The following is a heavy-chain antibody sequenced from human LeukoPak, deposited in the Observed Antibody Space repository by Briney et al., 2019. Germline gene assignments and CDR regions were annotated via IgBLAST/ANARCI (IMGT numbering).Heavy chain of an antibody. V-gene: IGHV3-23*01. D-gene: IGHD2-2*01. CDR3: AKEHEGYCSSTSCYSGFDP. J-gene: IGHJ5*02. Sequence: GGYLRLSCAASGFTFSSYAMSWVRQAPGKGLEWVSAISGSGGSTYYADSVKGRFTISRDNSKNTLYLQMNSLRAEDTAVYYCAKEHEGYCSSTSCYSGFDPWGQGTLVTVSS. CDR1: GFTFSSYA. CDR2: ISGSGGST.